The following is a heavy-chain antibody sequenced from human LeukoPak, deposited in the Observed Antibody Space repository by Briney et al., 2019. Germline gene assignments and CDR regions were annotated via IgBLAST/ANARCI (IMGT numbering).Heavy chain of an antibody. CDR3: ARHNYGSGSYFDY. CDR1: GGSISSDY. J-gene: IGHJ4*02. Sequence: SETLSLTCTVSGGSISSDYWSWIRQPAGKGLEWIGRIHTSGSTNYNPSLKSRVTISVDTSKNQFSLKLSSVTAADTAVYYCARHNYGSGSYFDYWGQGTLVTVSS. D-gene: IGHD3-10*01. V-gene: IGHV4-4*07. CDR2: IHTSGST.